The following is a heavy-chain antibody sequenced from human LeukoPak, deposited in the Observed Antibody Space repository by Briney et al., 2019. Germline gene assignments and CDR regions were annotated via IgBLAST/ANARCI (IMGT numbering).Heavy chain of an antibody. Sequence: GGSLRLSCAASGFTFSSYGMHWVRQAPGKGLEWVAVIWYDGSNKYYADSVKGRFTISRDNSKNTLYLQMNSLRAEDTAVYYCASAGIAAAGTGLTDYWGQGTLVTVSS. J-gene: IGHJ4*02. V-gene: IGHV3-33*01. D-gene: IGHD6-13*01. CDR1: GFTFSSYG. CDR2: IWYDGSNK. CDR3: ASAGIAAAGTGLTDY.